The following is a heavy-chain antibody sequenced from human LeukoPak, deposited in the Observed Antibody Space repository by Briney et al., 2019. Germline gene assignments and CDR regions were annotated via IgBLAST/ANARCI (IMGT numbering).Heavy chain of an antibody. J-gene: IGHJ4*02. V-gene: IGHV3-23*01. CDR2: ISGSGGST. Sequence: PGGSLRLSCAASGFTFSSYAMSWVRQAPGRGLEWVSAISGSGGSTYYADSVKGRFTISRDNSKNTLYLQMNSLRAEDTAVYHCAKSMTTVTTLEIDYWGQGTLVTVSS. CDR1: GFTFSSYA. CDR3: AKSMTTVTTLEIDY. D-gene: IGHD4-17*01.